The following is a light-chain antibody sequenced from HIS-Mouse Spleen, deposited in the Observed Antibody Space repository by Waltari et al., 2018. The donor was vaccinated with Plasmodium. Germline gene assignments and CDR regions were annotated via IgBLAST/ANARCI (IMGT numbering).Light chain of an antibody. Sequence: SYELTEPPSVSVSPGQTARITCSGDAFPTKYAYWYLQKSGQAPVLVIYEDSKRPSGIPERFAGSSSGTMATLTISGAQVEDEADYYCYSTDSSGNHRVFGGGTKLTVL. V-gene: IGLV3-10*01. CDR2: EDS. CDR1: AFPTKY. CDR3: YSTDSSGNHRV. J-gene: IGLJ3*02.